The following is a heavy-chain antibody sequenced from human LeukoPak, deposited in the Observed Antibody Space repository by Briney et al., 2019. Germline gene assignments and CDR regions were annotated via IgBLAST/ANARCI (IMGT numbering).Heavy chain of an antibody. CDR2: ISGSGGST. CDR3: AKDLYSSSWYEDY. CDR1: GFTFSSYG. V-gene: IGHV3-23*01. J-gene: IGHJ4*02. D-gene: IGHD6-13*01. Sequence: GGSLRLSCAASGFTFSSYGMSWVRQAPGKGLEWVSAISGSGGSTYYADSVKGRFTISRDNSKNTLYLQMNSLRAEDTAVYYCAKDLYSSSWYEDYWGQGTLVTVSS.